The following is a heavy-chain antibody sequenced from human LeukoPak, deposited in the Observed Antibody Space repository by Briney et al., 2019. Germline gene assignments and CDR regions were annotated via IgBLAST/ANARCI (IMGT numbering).Heavy chain of an antibody. D-gene: IGHD6-19*01. V-gene: IGHV3-30*18. Sequence: GGSLRLSCAASGFTFCSYGMHWVRQAPGKGLEWVAVISYDGSNKYYADSVKGRFTISRDNSKNTLYLQMNSLRAEDTAVYYCAKVEQWLALDYWGQGTLVTVSS. CDR3: AKVEQWLALDY. CDR2: ISYDGSNK. CDR1: GFTFCSYG. J-gene: IGHJ4*02.